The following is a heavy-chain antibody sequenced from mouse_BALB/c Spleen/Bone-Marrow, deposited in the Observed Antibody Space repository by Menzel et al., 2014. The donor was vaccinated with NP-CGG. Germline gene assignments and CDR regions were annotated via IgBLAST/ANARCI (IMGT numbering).Heavy chain of an antibody. J-gene: IGHJ3*01. Sequence: QVQLQQSGAELVRPGVSVKISCKGSGYTFTDYAMHWVKQSHAKSLEWIGVISTYYGDASYNQKFKGKATMTVDKPSSTAYMELARLTSEDSAIYYCAREGPWFAYWGQGTLVTVSA. V-gene: IGHV1S137*01. CDR2: ISTYYGDA. CDR1: GYTFTDYA. CDR3: AREGPWFAY.